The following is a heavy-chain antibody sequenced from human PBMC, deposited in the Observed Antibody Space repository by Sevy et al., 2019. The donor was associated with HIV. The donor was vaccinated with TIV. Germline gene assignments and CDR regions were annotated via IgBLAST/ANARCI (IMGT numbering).Heavy chain of an antibody. CDR3: AGDLKYGSGSELDY. CDR1: GGSISSYY. J-gene: IGHJ4*02. CDR2: IYYSGST. V-gene: IGHV4-59*01. Sequence: SETLYLTCTVSGGSISSYYWSWIRQPPGKGLEWIGYIYYSGSTNYNPSLKSRVTISVDTSKNQFSLKLSSVTAADTAVYYCAGDLKYGSGSELDYWGQGTLVTVSS. D-gene: IGHD3-10*01.